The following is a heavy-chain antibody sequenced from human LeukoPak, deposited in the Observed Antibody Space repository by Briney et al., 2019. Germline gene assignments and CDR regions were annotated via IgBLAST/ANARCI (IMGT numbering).Heavy chain of an antibody. CDR3: ASGYDFWSGYYPNNY. V-gene: IGHV3-21*01. Sequence: GGSLRLSCAASGFTFSSYSMNWVRQAPGKGLEWVSSISSSSSYIYYADSVKGRFTISRDNAKNSQYLQMNSLRAEDTAVYYCASGYDFWSGYYPNNYWGQGTLVTVSS. D-gene: IGHD3-3*01. J-gene: IGHJ4*02. CDR1: GFTFSSYS. CDR2: ISSSSSYI.